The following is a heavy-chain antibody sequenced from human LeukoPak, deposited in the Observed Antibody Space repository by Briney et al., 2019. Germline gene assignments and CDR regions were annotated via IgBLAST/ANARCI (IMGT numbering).Heavy chain of an antibody. Sequence: PGGSLRLSCAASGFTFSSYGMYWVRQAPGKGLEWVAVISYDGSNKYYADSVKGRFTISRDNSKNTLYLQMNSLRAEDTAVYYCAKAVATTPFDYWGQGTLVTVSS. CDR3: AKAVATTPFDY. V-gene: IGHV3-30*18. D-gene: IGHD5-24*01. J-gene: IGHJ4*02. CDR1: GFTFSSYG. CDR2: ISYDGSNK.